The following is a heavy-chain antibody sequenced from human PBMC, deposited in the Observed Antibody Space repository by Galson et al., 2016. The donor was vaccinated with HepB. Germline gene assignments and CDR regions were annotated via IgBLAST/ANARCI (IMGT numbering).Heavy chain of an antibody. J-gene: IGHJ3*02. V-gene: IGHV3-74*03. CDR2: ISPDGSDT. CDR3: ARDPAFDI. CDR1: GFTFSSFW. Sequence: SLRLSCAASGFTFSSFWMHWVRQGPGKGLVWVSRISPDGSDTKYADFAKGRFNVSRDNAQTTLYLQMNSLRAEDTAVYSCARDPAFDIWGQGTMVTVSS.